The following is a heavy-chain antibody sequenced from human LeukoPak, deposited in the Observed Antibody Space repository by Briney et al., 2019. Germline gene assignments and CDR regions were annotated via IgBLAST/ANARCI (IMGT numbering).Heavy chain of an antibody. D-gene: IGHD6-19*01. CDR3: VKAASGGWYDTNFDY. Sequence: RAGGSLRLSCAASGFTFSSYAMSWVRQAPGKGLEWVSAISGSGGSTYYADSVKGRFTISRDNSKNTLYLQMNSLRAEDAAVYYCVKAASGGWYDTNFDYWGQGTLVTVSS. J-gene: IGHJ4*02. V-gene: IGHV3-23*01. CDR1: GFTFSSYA. CDR2: ISGSGGST.